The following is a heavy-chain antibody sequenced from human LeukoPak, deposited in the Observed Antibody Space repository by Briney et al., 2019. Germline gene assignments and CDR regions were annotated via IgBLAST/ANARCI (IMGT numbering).Heavy chain of an antibody. CDR3: AGVAYYCTSTSCWDY. D-gene: IGHD2-2*01. J-gene: IGHJ4*02. CDR2: MNRNSGNT. CDR1: GYTFTSYD. V-gene: IGHV1-8*01. Sequence: ASVTVSFTASGYTFTSYDINWVGQAAGQGLEWMGWMNRNSGNTSYAQTIQVRATMNRNTSISTAYTELSSLIYEYTAVSYCAGVAYYCTSTSCWDYWGQGTLVTVSS.